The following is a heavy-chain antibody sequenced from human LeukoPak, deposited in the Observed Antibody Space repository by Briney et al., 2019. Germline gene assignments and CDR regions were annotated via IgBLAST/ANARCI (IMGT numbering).Heavy chain of an antibody. D-gene: IGHD3-16*01. CDR3: ARGLGVPTEYYYYYGMDV. V-gene: IGHV4-30-4*01. CDR1: GGSISSGDYY. CDR2: IYYSGST. Sequence: SETLSLTCTVSGGSISSGDYYWSWVRQPPGKGLEWIGYIYYSGSTYYNPSLKSRVTISVDTSNNQFSLKLSSVTAADTAVYYCARGLGVPTEYYYYYGMDVWGQGTTVTVSS. J-gene: IGHJ6*02.